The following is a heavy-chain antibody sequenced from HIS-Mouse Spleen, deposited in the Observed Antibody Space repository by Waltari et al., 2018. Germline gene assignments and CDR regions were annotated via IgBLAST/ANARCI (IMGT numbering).Heavy chain of an antibody. D-gene: IGHD6-13*01. CDR1: GGPISSRSYY. Sequence: QLQLQESGPGLVKPSATLSLTCTVPGGPISSRSYYWGWNRLLPGKGLEWIGSIYYSGSTYYNPSLKSRVTISVDTSKNQFSLKLSSVTAADTAVYYCAREIPYSSSWYDWYFDLWGRGTLVTVSS. CDR3: AREIPYSSSWYDWYFDL. V-gene: IGHV4-39*07. CDR2: IYYSGST. J-gene: IGHJ2*01.